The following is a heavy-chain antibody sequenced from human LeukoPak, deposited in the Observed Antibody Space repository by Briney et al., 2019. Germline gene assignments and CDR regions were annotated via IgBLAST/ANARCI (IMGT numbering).Heavy chain of an antibody. J-gene: IGHJ4*02. Sequence: SETLSLTCAVYAESFSTYYWSWIRQPPGKGLEWIGDIKHSRVTNYNPSLKSRVTMSVDTSENQFSLRLSSVTAADTAVYYCARRYPSVRGANLRPQEVRKYYFDYWGQGTLVTVSS. CDR3: ARRYPSVRGANLRPQEVRKYYFDY. D-gene: IGHD3-10*01. CDR2: IKHSRVT. CDR1: AESFSTYY. V-gene: IGHV4-34*01.